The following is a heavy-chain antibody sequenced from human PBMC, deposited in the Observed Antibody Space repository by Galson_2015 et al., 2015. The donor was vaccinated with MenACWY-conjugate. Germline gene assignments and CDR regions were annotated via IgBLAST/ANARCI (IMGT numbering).Heavy chain of an antibody. CDR2: ISASNGNA. Sequence: QSGAEVKKPGESLKISCTASGLIFTNSGFNWVRQAPEQGLEWMGWISASNGNAKYAQKFQGRVTLTTDRSTSTAYMELRNLTSDDTALYYCAREMGYFDHWGQGSLVTVSS. D-gene: IGHD3-22*01. CDR3: AREMGYFDH. V-gene: IGHV1-18*04. J-gene: IGHJ4*02. CDR1: GLIFTNSG.